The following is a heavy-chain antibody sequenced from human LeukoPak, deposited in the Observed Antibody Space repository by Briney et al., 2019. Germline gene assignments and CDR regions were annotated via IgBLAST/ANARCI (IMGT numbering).Heavy chain of an antibody. J-gene: IGHJ4*02. V-gene: IGHV4-39*01. CDR3: ARRNYYFDY. CDR2: IYYSGST. Sequence: GSLRLSCAASGFTFSSYAMSWVRQAPGKGLEWVAGIYYSGSTYYNPSLKSRFTISVDTSKNQFSLKLSSVTAADTAVYYCARRNYYFDYWGQGTLVTVSS. CDR1: GFTFSSYA. D-gene: IGHD1-7*01.